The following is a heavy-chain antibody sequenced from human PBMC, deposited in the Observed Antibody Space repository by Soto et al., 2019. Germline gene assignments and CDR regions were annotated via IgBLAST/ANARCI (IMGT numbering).Heavy chain of an antibody. CDR3: VRDRDLYRDMFHADL. CDR1: GYTFTSYG. D-gene: IGHD3-10*02. V-gene: IGHV1-18*01. J-gene: IGHJ4*01. Sequence: ASVKVSCKASGYTFTSYGISWVRQAPGQGLEWMGWISAYNGNTNYAQKLQGRFTISADIAENSVILQMSSLRDEDSAVYFCVRDRDLYRDMFHADLWGQGTLVTVSS. CDR2: ISAYNGNT.